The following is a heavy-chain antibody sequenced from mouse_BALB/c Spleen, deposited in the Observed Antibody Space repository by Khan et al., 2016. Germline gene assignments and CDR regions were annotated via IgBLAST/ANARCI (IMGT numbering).Heavy chain of an antibody. CDR1: GFTFSDYY. CDR3: ARDLNWNFDV. CDR2: ISAGGSYT. V-gene: IGHV5-4*02. Sequence: EVELVESGGGLVKPGGSLKLSCAASGFTFSDYYMYWVRQTPEKRLEWVATISAGGSYTYYPHSVQGRFTISRDNAKNNLYLQMSSLKSEDTAMYYCARDLNWNFDVWGAGTTVTVSS. J-gene: IGHJ1*01.